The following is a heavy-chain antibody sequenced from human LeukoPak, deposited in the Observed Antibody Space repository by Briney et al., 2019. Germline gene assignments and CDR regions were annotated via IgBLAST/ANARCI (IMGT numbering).Heavy chain of an antibody. CDR1: GGTFSSYA. D-gene: IGHD3-22*01. V-gene: IGHV1-69*04. CDR3: ARSYYYDSSGYNPIDY. Sequence: SVKVSCKASGGTFSSYAISWVRQAPGQGLEWMGRSIPILGIANYAQKFQGRVTITADKSTSTAYMELSSLRSEDTAVYYCARSYYYDSSGYNPIDYWGQGTLVTVSS. CDR2: SIPILGIA. J-gene: IGHJ4*02.